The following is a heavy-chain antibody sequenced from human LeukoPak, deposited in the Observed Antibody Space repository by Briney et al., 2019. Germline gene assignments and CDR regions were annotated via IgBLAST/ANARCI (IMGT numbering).Heavy chain of an antibody. Sequence: PSETLSLTCTVSGGSISSYYWSWVRQPPGKGLEWIGYIYYSGSTSYNPSLKSRVTISVDTSKNQFSLKLSSVTAADTAVYYCARATYDFWSGYSHYYYYYMDVWGKGTTVTVSS. J-gene: IGHJ6*03. CDR3: ARATYDFWSGYSHYYYYYMDV. CDR1: GGSISSYY. CDR2: IYYSGST. V-gene: IGHV4-59*08. D-gene: IGHD3-3*01.